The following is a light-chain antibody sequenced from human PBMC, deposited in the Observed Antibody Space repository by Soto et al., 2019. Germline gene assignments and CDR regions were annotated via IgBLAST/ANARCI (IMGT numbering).Light chain of an antibody. V-gene: IGKV1-27*01. J-gene: IGKJ1*01. Sequence: DIQMTQSPSSLSASVGDRVTITCRASQGISHYLAWYQQKPGKVPKLLIYAASTLQSGVPSRFSGSGSGTDFTLAISSLQPEDVATYYSQKYNSAPHTFGQGTKVEIK. CDR2: AAS. CDR3: QKYNSAPHT. CDR1: QGISHY.